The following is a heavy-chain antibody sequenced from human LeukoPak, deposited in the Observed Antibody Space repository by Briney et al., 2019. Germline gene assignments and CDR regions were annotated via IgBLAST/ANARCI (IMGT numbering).Heavy chain of an antibody. V-gene: IGHV3-30*03. D-gene: IGHD3-3*01. CDR1: GFTFSSSW. Sequence: GGSLRLSCAASGFTFSSSWMHWVRQAPEKGLVWVAIISNDGSRKYYAHSVEGRFTISRDNSKNTLYLQMDSLRAEDTAVYYCARDRAWNYFDYWGQGTLVTVSS. J-gene: IGHJ4*02. CDR3: ARDRAWNYFDY. CDR2: ISNDGSRK.